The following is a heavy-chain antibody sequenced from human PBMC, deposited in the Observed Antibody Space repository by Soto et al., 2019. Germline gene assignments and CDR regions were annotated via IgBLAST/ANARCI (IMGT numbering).Heavy chain of an antibody. Sequence: QVQLVESGGGVVQPGRSLRLSCAASGFTFSSYGMHWVRQAPGKGLEWVAVISYDGSNKYYADSVKGRFTISRDNSKNTLYLQMNSLRAEDTAVYYCADVFYHGAGYWGQGTLVTVSS. J-gene: IGHJ4*02. CDR2: ISYDGSNK. V-gene: IGHV3-30*03. CDR1: GFTFSSYG. CDR3: ADVFYHGAGY. D-gene: IGHD6-19*01.